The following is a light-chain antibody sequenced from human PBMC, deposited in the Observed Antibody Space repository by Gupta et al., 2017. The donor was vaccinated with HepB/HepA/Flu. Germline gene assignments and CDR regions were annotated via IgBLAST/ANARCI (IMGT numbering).Light chain of an antibody. CDR1: RNVDSNY. CDR3: QREGNSPKT. V-gene: IGKV3-20*01. Sequence: EIVFTQSPDTLSLSPGEGATLSCRASRNVDSNYVACYQQKPGQAPRLLIYGASSRATHLPDRFSGSASATDFTLILSILDPEDFAVYYCQREGNSPKTFGQGTKLEI. CDR2: GAS. J-gene: IGKJ1*01.